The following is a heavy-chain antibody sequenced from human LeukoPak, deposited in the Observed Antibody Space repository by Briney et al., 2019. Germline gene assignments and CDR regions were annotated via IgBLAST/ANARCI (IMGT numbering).Heavy chain of an antibody. D-gene: IGHD3-3*01. CDR1: GSAFSSYG. V-gene: IGHV3-64D*09. Sequence: GGSLRLSCSASGSAFSSYGMHWVRQAPGKGLEYVSGISGNGGSTNYAESVKGRFTISRDNSKNTVDLQMTSLRVEDTAVFYCVTSGRGFYDYWGQGTLVTVSS. CDR3: VTSGRGFYDY. CDR2: ISGNGGST. J-gene: IGHJ4*02.